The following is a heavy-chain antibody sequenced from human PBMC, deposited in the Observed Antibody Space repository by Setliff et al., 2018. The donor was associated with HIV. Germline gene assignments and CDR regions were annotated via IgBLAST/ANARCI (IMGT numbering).Heavy chain of an antibody. CDR2: IYYSGST. CDR1: GGSTTSGGYY. Sequence: SETLSLTCSVSGGSTTSGGYYWSWIRQHPGKGLEYIGYIYYSGSTYYNPSLKSRVTMSIDTSTQQFFLNVTSVTAAVTAVYYCAGFSYNFWVYRFDHWGQGALVTVSS. J-gene: IGHJ4*02. D-gene: IGHD3-3*01. V-gene: IGHV4-31*03. CDR3: AGFSYNFWVYRFDH.